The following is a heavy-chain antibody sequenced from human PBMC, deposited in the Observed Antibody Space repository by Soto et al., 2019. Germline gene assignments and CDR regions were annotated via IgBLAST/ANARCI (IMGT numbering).Heavy chain of an antibody. CDR1: GYPISSGYY. V-gene: IGHV4-38-2*01. D-gene: IGHD4-17*01. J-gene: IGHJ4*02. CDR3: VRSGDDYGSYIDY. Sequence: SETLSLTFDVSGYPISSGYYWSWVRQTPGKGMEWIGSINHRGNSYYNPSLKSRVTISVDTSKNQGSLKVSSVTAEDTAVYSCVRSGDDYGSYIDYWGQGTLVTVSS. CDR2: INHRGNS.